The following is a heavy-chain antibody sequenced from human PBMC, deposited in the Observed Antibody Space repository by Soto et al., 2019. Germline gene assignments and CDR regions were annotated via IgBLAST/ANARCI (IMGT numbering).Heavy chain of an antibody. CDR1: GFTFSSYA. D-gene: IGHD5-12*01. CDR3: ARGSNGYHFDY. Sequence: EVQLVESGGGLVQPGGSLRLSCAASGFTFSSYAMHWVRQAPGKGLEYVSAINSNGGSTDYANSVKGRFTISRDNSKNTLCLQMGSLRADDMAVYYCARGSNGYHFDYWGQGTLVTVSS. V-gene: IGHV3-64*01. J-gene: IGHJ4*02. CDR2: INSNGGST.